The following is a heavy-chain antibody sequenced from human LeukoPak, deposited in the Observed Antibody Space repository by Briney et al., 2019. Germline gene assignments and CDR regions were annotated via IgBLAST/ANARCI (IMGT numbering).Heavy chain of an antibody. J-gene: IGHJ4*02. Sequence: GGSLRLSCVVSGFTFSSFDMHWVRQAPGKGLEWVAAIAYDGSNKYYADSVKGRVTISRDNSKNTLSLQMNSLRGEDTAVYYCARGRCGYNYGSEFYYWGQGTLVTVSS. CDR3: ARGRCGYNYGSEFYY. CDR2: IAYDGSNK. CDR1: GFTFSSFD. V-gene: IGHV3-30*03. D-gene: IGHD5-24*01.